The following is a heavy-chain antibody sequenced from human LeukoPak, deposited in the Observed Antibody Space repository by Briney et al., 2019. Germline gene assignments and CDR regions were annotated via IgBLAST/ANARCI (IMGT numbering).Heavy chain of an antibody. CDR1: GGSISSYY. CDR3: ARDHSGYARGEYYYYMDV. V-gene: IGHV4-59*01. J-gene: IGHJ6*03. Sequence: SETLSLTCTVSGGSISSYYWSWIRQPPGKGLEWIGYIYYSGSTNYNPSLKSRVTISVDTSKNQFSLKLSSVTAADTAVYYCARDHSGYARGEYYYYMDVWGKGTTVTISS. D-gene: IGHD5-12*01. CDR2: IYYSGST.